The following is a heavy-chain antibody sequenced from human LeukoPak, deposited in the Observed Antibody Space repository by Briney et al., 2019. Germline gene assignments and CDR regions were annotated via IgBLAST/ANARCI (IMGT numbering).Heavy chain of an antibody. V-gene: IGHV1-8*01. CDR3: ARNKPAELAVDY. J-gene: IGHJ4*02. CDR2: MNPNSGNT. D-gene: IGHD1-26*01. CDR1: GYTFTSYD. Sequence: ASVKVSCKASGYTFTSYDINWVRQATGQGLEWMGWMNPNSGNTGYAQKFQGRVTMTRNTSISTAYMELSSLRSEDTAVYYCARNKPAELAVDYWGQGTLVTVSS.